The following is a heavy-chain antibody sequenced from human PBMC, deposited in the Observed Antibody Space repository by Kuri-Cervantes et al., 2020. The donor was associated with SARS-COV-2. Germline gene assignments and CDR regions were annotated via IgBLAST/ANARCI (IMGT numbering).Heavy chain of an antibody. CDR2: ISYDGSNK. Sequence: GGSLRLSCAASGFTFSSYAMHWVRQAPGKGLEWMAVISYDGSNKYYADSVKGRFTISRDNSKNTLYLQMNSLRAEDTAVYYCARGVAELRYYGMTSGAKGPRSPSP. V-gene: IGHV3-30-3*01. CDR1: GFTFSSYA. CDR3: ARGVAELRYYGMTS. D-gene: IGHD1-7*01. J-gene: IGHJ6*02.